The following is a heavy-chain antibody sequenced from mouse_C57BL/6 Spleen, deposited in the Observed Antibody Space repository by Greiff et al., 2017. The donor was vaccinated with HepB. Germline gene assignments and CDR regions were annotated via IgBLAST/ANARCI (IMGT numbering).Heavy chain of an antibody. Sequence: QVQLQQSGPELVKPGASVKISCKASGYAFSSSWMNWVKPRPGKGLEWIGRIYPGDGDTNYNGKFKGKATLTADKSSSTAYMQLSSLTSEDSAVYFCARSFYYDYDEGYFDYWGQGTTLTVSS. V-gene: IGHV1-82*01. CDR3: ARSFYYDYDEGYFDY. D-gene: IGHD2-4*01. J-gene: IGHJ2*01. CDR1: GYAFSSSW. CDR2: IYPGDGDT.